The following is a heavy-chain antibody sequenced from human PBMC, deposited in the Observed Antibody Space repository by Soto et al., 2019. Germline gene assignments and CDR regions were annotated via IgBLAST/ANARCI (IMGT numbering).Heavy chain of an antibody. CDR2: IWYDGSNK. Sequence: QVQLVESGGGVVQPERSLRLSCAASGFTFSSYGMHWVRQAPGKGLEWVAVIWYDGSNKYYADSVKGRFTISRDNSKNTLYLQMNSLRAEDTAVYYCARDGDDFWSGYYMDVWGKGTTVTVSS. CDR3: ARDGDDFWSGYYMDV. CDR1: GFTFSSYG. D-gene: IGHD3-3*01. V-gene: IGHV3-33*01. J-gene: IGHJ6*03.